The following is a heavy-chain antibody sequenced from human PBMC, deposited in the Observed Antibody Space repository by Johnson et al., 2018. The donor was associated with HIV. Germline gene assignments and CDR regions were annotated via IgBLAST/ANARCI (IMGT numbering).Heavy chain of an antibody. V-gene: IGHV3-33*03. J-gene: IGHJ3*02. CDR2: TWFDGGKK. CDR1: GFTFSNYG. Sequence: QVQLVESGGGVVQSGRSLRLSCAASGFTFSNYGIHWVRQAPGKGLEWVASTWFDGGKKYYSDSVRGRCIISRDNSKTTLYLQMNSLRAEDTALYFCARVAVSTAAGGVPLDIWGPGTMVTVSA. D-gene: IGHD2-2*01. CDR3: ARVAVSTAAGGVPLDI.